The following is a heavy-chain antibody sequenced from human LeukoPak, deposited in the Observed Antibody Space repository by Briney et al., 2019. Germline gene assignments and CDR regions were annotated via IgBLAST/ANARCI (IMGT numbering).Heavy chain of an antibody. Sequence: PGRSLRLSCAASGFTFSSYAMHWVRQAPGKGLEWVAVISYDGSNKYYADSVKGRFTISRDNSKNTLYLQMNSLRAEDTAVYYCAKGSLWFGEFSFFDYWGRGTLVTVSS. V-gene: IGHV3-30*04. CDR2: ISYDGSNK. CDR1: GFTFSSYA. J-gene: IGHJ4*02. CDR3: AKGSLWFGEFSFFDY. D-gene: IGHD3-10*01.